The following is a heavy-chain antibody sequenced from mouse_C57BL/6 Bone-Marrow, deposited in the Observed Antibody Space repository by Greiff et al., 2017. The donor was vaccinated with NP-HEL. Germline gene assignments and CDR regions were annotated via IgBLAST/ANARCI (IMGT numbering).Heavy chain of an antibody. J-gene: IGHJ2*01. CDR2: LSYDGSN. CDR1: GYSITSGYY. V-gene: IGHV3-6*01. CDR3: ARGLGRDFDY. Sequence: EVQLVESGPGLVKPSQSLSLTCSVTGYSITSGYYWNWIRQFPGNKLEWMGYLSYDGSNNYNPSLKNRISITRDTSRNQLCLKLNSVTTEDAATYYCARGLGRDFDYWGQGTTLTVSS. D-gene: IGHD4-1*01.